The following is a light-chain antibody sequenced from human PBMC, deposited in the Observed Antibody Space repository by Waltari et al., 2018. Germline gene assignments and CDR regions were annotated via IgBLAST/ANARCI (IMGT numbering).Light chain of an antibody. Sequence: DIQLTQSPSSLSASLEDRVVVTCRSSQNIGKFLNWYQQRPGTAPKLRIFAASSLRSGVPPRFSGSGSGTDFTLTITSLEPEDFATYYCQQTYSAPWTFGQGTRVEIK. CDR1: QNIGKF. J-gene: IGKJ1*01. CDR3: QQTYSAPWT. CDR2: AAS. V-gene: IGKV1-39*01.